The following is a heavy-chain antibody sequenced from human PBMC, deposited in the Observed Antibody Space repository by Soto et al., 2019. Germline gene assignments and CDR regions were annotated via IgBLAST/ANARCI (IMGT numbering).Heavy chain of an antibody. V-gene: IGHV1-69*01. CDR3: ARVTVTTPHVRRLGGMDV. Sequence: QVQLVQSGAEVKKPGSSVKVSCKASGGTFSSYAISWVRQAPGQGLEWMGGIIPIFGTANYAQKFQGRVTITAHESTSTAYMELSSLRSEDTAVYYCARVTVTTPHVRRLGGMDVWGQGTTVTVSS. D-gene: IGHD4-17*01. CDR2: IIPIFGTA. J-gene: IGHJ6*02. CDR1: GGTFSSYA.